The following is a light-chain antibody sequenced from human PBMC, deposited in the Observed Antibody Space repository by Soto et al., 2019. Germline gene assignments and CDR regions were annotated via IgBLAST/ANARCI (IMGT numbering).Light chain of an antibody. V-gene: IGKV3-11*01. J-gene: IGKJ4*01. CDR1: QSVWGY. CDR2: DTS. CDR3: QQRSSWPLT. Sequence: EIVLTQSPATLSLSPGERATLSCRASQSVWGYLGWYQQKPGRAPRLLIYDTSNRATGIPARFSGSGSETDFSLTISSLEPEDFAVYYCQQRSSWPLTFGGGTKVEIK.